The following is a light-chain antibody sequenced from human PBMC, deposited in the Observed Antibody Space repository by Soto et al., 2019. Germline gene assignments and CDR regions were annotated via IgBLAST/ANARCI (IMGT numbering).Light chain of an antibody. CDR1: SSDVGGFNY. J-gene: IGLJ2*01. Sequence: QSALTQPASVSGSPGQSITISCTGTSSDVGGFNYVSWYQQHPGKAPKLMIFDVTNRPSGVSLRFSGSKSGNTASLTISGLQAEDEADYYCSSYTSSNTPVVIGGGTKVTVL. V-gene: IGLV2-14*03. CDR2: DVT. CDR3: SSYTSSNTPVV.